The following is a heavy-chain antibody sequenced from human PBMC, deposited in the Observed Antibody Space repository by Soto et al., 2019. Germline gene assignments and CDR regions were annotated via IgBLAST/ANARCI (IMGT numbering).Heavy chain of an antibody. CDR1: GFTFSSYG. Sequence: GGSLRLSCAASGFTFSSYGMHWVRQAPGKGLEWVAVISYDGSNKYYADSVKGRFTISRDNSKNTLYLQMNSLRAEDTAVYYCAKDRRAQNTAKYYFDYWGQGTLVTVSS. D-gene: IGHD5-18*01. CDR2: ISYDGSNK. J-gene: IGHJ4*02. CDR3: AKDRRAQNTAKYYFDY. V-gene: IGHV3-30*18.